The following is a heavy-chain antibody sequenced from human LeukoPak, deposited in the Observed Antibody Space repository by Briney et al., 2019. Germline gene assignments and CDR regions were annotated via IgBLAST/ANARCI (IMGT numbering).Heavy chain of an antibody. V-gene: IGHV3-9*01. J-gene: IGHJ4*02. Sequence: GGSLRLSCAASGFTFDDYAMHWVRQAPGKGLEWVSGISWNSGSIGYADSVKGRFTISRDNAKNSLYLQMNSLRAEDTALYYCAKDWDYDSSGYLDCWGQGTLVTVSS. CDR2: ISWNSGSI. D-gene: IGHD3-22*01. CDR3: AKDWDYDSSGYLDC. CDR1: GFTFDDYA.